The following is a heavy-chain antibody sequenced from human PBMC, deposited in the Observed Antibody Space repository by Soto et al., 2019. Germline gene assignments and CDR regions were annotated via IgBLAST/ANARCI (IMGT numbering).Heavy chain of an antibody. CDR2: ISGSGGSK. J-gene: IGHJ6*03. D-gene: IGHD2-15*01. Sequence: EVQLLEAGGGLVQPGGSLRLSCAASGFTFSSYAMSWVRQAPGKGLEWVSAISGSGGSKYYADSVKGRFTISSDNSTSTQYLQMHRLRAEDKALYYCALREMGCSGGSCYSLHYYYYYIDVWGKGPTVTVSS. CDR3: ALREMGCSGGSCYSLHYYYYYIDV. CDR1: GFTFSSYA. V-gene: IGHV3-23*01.